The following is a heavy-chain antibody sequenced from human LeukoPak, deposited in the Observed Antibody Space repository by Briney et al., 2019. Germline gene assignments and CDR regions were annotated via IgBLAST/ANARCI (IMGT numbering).Heavy chain of an antibody. CDR1: GYTFTGYY. D-gene: IGHD5-24*01. CDR2: INPYRGGT. J-gene: IGHJ3*02. Sequence: ASVKVSCKASGYTFTGYYMHWVRQAPGQGLEWMGRINPYRGGTHYAQKFQGRVTMTRDTSISTAYMELSRLRSDDTAVYYCARLEMATTGGAFDIWGQGTMVTVSS. CDR3: ARLEMATTGGAFDI. V-gene: IGHV1-2*06.